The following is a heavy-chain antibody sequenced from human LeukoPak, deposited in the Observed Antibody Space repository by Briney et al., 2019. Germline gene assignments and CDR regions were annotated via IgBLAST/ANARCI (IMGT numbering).Heavy chain of an antibody. D-gene: IGHD3-10*01. V-gene: IGHV3-7*01. CDR3: ARDGPRGGFDY. CDR2: TKQDGGEK. Sequence: GGSLRLSCEASGFNFTNYWMSWVRQAPGQGLEWVANTKQDGGEKNYVDSVKGRFTISRDNAKNSLYLQVNSLRAEDTAVYYCARDGPRGGFDYWGQGTLVTVSS. J-gene: IGHJ4*02. CDR1: GFNFTNYW.